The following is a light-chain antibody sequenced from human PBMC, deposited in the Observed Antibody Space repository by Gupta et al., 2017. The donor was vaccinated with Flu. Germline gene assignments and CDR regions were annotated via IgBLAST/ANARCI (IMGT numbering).Light chain of an antibody. Sequence: QAVVTPESSLTVSPSGTVTFTCGSTTGAVTNGHYPYWFPQKSGQGPRTLIYETTKKHPRTPDRFSGSLLGGKAALTLTGAQPEDEAEYYCLLSYSGGRPVFGGGTKLTVL. J-gene: IGLJ3*02. CDR1: TGAVTNGHY. CDR2: ETT. V-gene: IGLV7-46*01. CDR3: LLSYSGGRPV.